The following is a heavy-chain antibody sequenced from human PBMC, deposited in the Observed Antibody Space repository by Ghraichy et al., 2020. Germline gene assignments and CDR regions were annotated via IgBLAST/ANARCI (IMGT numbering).Heavy chain of an antibody. CDR1: GGSFSNSA. V-gene: IGHV1-69*13. Sequence: SVKVSCKAFGGSFSNSAITWVRQAPGQGLEYMGGIVPVLGGSNQAQKFQDRLTITADESTNTAYMELSSLAFEDTAVYYCAKEPEGRWQQFILAVWGQGTLVTVST. CDR3: AKEPEGRWQQFILAV. D-gene: IGHD5-24*01. CDR2: IVPVLGGS. J-gene: IGHJ4*02.